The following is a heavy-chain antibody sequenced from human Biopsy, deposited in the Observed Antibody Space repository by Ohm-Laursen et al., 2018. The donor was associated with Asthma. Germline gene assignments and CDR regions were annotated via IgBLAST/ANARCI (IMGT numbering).Heavy chain of an antibody. Sequence: SVKVSCKAPGGTFSNFAISWVRQAPGQGLEWPGGIMTVFGKTKYAQKFQGRVTITADESTSTAYMELTSLRSEDTAIYYCARCQVGYSSGWSLLLKKIYYSGMDVRGQGAAVTVSS. CDR2: IMTVFGKT. CDR3: ARCQVGYSSGWSLLLKKIYYSGMDV. J-gene: IGHJ6*02. CDR1: GGTFSNFA. D-gene: IGHD6-19*01. V-gene: IGHV1-69*13.